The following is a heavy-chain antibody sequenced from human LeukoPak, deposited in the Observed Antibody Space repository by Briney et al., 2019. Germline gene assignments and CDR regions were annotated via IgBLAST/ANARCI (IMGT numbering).Heavy chain of an antibody. CDR1: GFTFSSYS. V-gene: IGHV3-21*01. J-gene: IGHJ4*02. D-gene: IGHD6-19*01. CDR2: ISSGSGYF. CDR3: ARVRGSGWYHDY. Sequence: GALRLSCAASGFTFSSYSMNWVRQAPGKGLEWVSYISSGSGYFYYADSVKGRFTISRDNAKNSLYLQMNSLRAEDTAVYYCARVRGSGWYHDYWGQGALVTVSS.